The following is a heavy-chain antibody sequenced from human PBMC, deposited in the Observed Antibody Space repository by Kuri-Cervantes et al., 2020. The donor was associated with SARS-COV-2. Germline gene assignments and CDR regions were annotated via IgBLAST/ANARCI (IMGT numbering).Heavy chain of an antibody. CDR3: VKWLQSLEWLSLGY. D-gene: IGHD3-3*01. CDR1: GFIFSSYV. Sequence: GGSMKISCSASGFIFSSYVIHWVRQAPGKGLEYVSGISSDGGETYYADSMKGRLIISRDNSKNTMFLQMSSLRPEDTAVYYCVKWLQSLEWLSLGYWGQGTLVTVSS. J-gene: IGHJ4*02. V-gene: IGHV3-64D*06. CDR2: ISSDGGET.